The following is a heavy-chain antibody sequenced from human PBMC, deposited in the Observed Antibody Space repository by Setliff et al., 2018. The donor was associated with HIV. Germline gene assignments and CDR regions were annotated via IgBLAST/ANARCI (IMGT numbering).Heavy chain of an antibody. D-gene: IGHD2-15*01. J-gene: IGHJ5*02. CDR2: ISYDGSNK. V-gene: IGHV3-30*03. Sequence: HPGGSLRLSCAASGFTFSRYWMSWVRQAPGKGLEWVAVISYDGSNKYYADSVKGRFTISRDSSKNTLYLQMNSLRPEDTAVYYCAREGIVVGASTMIDFPNPLQPLPWG. CDR3: AREGIVVGASTMIDFPNPLQPLP. CDR1: GFTFSRYW.